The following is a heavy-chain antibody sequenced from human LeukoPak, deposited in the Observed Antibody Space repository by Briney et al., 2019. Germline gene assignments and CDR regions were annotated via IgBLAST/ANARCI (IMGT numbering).Heavy chain of an antibody. Sequence: PGGSLRLSCAASGFTVSNNYMSWVRQAPGKGLEWVSVIYSGGSTYYADSVKGRFTISRDNSKNTLYLQMNSLRAEDTAVYYCAKDAYDYVWGNYRPNYYFDYWGQGTLVTVSS. V-gene: IGHV3-53*01. D-gene: IGHD3-16*02. CDR3: AKDAYDYVWGNYRPNYYFDY. CDR2: IYSGGST. CDR1: GFTVSNNY. J-gene: IGHJ4*02.